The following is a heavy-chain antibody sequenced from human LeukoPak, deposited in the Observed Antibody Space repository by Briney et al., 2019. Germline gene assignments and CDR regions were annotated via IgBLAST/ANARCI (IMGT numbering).Heavy chain of an antibody. D-gene: IGHD1-26*01. CDR1: GFTFSSYS. J-gene: IGHJ4*02. CDR3: ARFSGSYLLFDY. CDR2: ISSSSSYI. V-gene: IGHV3-21*01. Sequence: GGSLRLSCAASGFTFSSYSMNWVRQAPGKGLESVSSISSSSSYIYYADSVKGRFTISRDNAKNSLYLQMNSLRAEDTAVYYCARFSGSYLLFDYWGQGTLVTVSS.